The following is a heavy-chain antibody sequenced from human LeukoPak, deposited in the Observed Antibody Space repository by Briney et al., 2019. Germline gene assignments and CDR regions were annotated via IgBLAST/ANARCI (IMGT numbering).Heavy chain of an antibody. CDR3: ARGAEFDWNQFDY. J-gene: IGHJ4*02. V-gene: IGHV3-53*01. CDR2: IYSGGST. CDR1: GFTVSSNY. D-gene: IGHD1-1*01. Sequence: PGVSLRLSCAASGFTVSSNYMSWVRQAPGKGLEWVSVIYSGGSTYYADSVKGRFTISRDNSKNTLYLQMNSLRAEDTAVYYCARGAEFDWNQFDYWGQGTLVTVSS.